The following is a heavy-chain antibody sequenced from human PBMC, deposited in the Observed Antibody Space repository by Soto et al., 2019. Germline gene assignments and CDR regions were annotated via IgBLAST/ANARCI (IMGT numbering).Heavy chain of an antibody. V-gene: IGHV4-39*01. CDR3: GRGNYDYVWGSYRYALYYFDY. D-gene: IGHD3-16*02. J-gene: IGHJ4*02. CDR1: GFFLSRSMYY. CDR2: IYYSGST. Sequence: SGTLFLTCTISGFFLSRSMYYWGWIRQPPRKGLELIGSIYYSGSTYYNPSLKSRVTISVDTSKNQFSLKLSSVTAADTAVYYCGRGNYDYVWGSYRYALYYFDYWGQGTLVTVSS.